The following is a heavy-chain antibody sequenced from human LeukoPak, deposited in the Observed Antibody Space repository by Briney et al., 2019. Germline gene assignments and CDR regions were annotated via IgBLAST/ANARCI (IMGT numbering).Heavy chain of an antibody. CDR3: ARAAYSGSYHSDY. CDR2: IYHSGST. J-gene: IGHJ4*02. D-gene: IGHD1-26*01. Sequence: SETLSLTCAVSGGSISSGGYSWSWIRQPPGKGLEWIGYIYHSGSTYYNPSLKSRVTVSVDRSKNQFSLKLSSVTAADTAVYYCARAAYSGSYHSDYWGQGTLVTVSS. CDR1: GGSISSGGYS. V-gene: IGHV4-30-2*01.